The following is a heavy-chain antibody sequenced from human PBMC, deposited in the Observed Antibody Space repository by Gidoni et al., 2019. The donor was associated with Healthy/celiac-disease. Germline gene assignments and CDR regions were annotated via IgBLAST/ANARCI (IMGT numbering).Heavy chain of an antibody. CDR3: ARVDCTNGVCYG. CDR2: INPNSGGT. J-gene: IGHJ4*02. CDR1: GYTFTGYY. D-gene: IGHD2-8*01. V-gene: IGHV1-2*02. Sequence: QVQLVQAGAEVNKPAASAKVSCKASGYTFTGYYMHWVRQAPGHGLEWMGWINPNSGGTNYAQKFQGRVTMTRDTSISTAYMELSRLRSDDTAVYYCARVDCTNGVCYGWGQGTLVTVSS.